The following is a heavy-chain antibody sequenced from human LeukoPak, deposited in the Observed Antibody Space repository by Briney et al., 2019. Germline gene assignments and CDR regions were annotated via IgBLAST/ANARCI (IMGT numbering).Heavy chain of an antibody. CDR1: GFTFSSYS. V-gene: IGHV3-21*01. D-gene: IGHD6-19*01. CDR2: ISSSSSYI. Sequence: GGSLRLSCAASGFTFSSYSMNWVRQAPGKGLEWVSSISSSSSYIYYVDSVKGRFTISRDNAKNSLYLQMNSLRAEDTAVYYCARVGSSGWYYFDYWGQGTLVTVSS. J-gene: IGHJ4*02. CDR3: ARVGSSGWYYFDY.